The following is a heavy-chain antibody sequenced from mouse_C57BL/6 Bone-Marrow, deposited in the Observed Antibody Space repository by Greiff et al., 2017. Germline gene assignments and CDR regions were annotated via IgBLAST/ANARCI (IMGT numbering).Heavy chain of an antibody. CDR1: GYTFTSYW. CDR2: IYPGSGST. CDR3: ARPYYSNYWYFDV. J-gene: IGHJ1*03. Sequence: QVQLQQPGAELVKPGASVKMSCKASGYTFTSYWITWVKQRPGQGLEWIGDIYPGSGSTNYNEKFKSKATLTVDTSSSTDYMQLSILTSEDSAVYYCARPYYSNYWYFDVWGTGTTVTVSS. D-gene: IGHD2-5*01. V-gene: IGHV1-55*01.